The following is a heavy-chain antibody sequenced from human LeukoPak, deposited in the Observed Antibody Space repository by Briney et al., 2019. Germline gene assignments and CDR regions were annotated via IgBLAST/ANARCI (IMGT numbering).Heavy chain of an antibody. J-gene: IGHJ6*03. CDR2: INHSGST. Sequence: SETLSLTCDVYGGSFSGHYWTWIRQSPGKGLEWMGEINHSGSTNYNPSLKSRVTISIDASKNQVSLKLSSVTAADTAIYYCTRATFRASYYMDVWGTGTTVTVSS. V-gene: IGHV4-34*01. CDR3: TRATFRASYYMDV. D-gene: IGHD2/OR15-2a*01. CDR1: GGSFSGHY.